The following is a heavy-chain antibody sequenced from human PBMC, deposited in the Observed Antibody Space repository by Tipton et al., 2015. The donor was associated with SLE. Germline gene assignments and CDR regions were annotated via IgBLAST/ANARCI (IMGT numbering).Heavy chain of an antibody. CDR3: ARGLRDDYRAGDAFDI. V-gene: IGHV4-39*07. D-gene: IGHD5-24*01. J-gene: IGHJ3*02. CDR2: IYYTGTTT. Sequence: LRLSCTVSGGSVSSSSKYWAWIRQPPGKGLEWIGSIYYTGTTTYYNSFLKSRVTMSVDTSKNQFSLKLTSVTAADTAIYYCARGLRDDYRAGDAFDIWGQETMVTVSS. CDR1: GGSVSSSSKY.